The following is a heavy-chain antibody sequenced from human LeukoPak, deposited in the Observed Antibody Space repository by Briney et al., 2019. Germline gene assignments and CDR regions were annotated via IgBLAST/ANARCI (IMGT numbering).Heavy chain of an antibody. CDR1: GFTIRGFD. CDR2: ISSSGSPI. D-gene: IGHD2-15*01. J-gene: IGHJ4*02. Sequence: PGGSLRLSCAASGFTIRGFDVNWVRQAPGKGLEWISYISSSGSPIYYADSVKGRFTISRDNAKNSLYLQMNSLRAEDTAVYFCVREGNWDIFDYWVQGTLVTVSS. CDR3: VREGNWDIFDY. V-gene: IGHV3-48*03.